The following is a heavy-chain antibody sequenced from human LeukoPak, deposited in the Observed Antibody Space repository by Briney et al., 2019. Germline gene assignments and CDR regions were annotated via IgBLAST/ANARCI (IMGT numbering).Heavy chain of an antibody. V-gene: IGHV1-2*02. D-gene: IGHD3-3*01. CDR2: INPNSGGT. CDR1: GYTFTGYY. CDR3: ARGDFWSGYYRGWYFDL. Sequence: ASVKVSCKASGYTFTGYYMHWVRQAPGQGLEWMGWINPNSGGTNYAQKFQGRVTMTRDTSISTAYMELSRLRSDDTAVYYCARGDFWSGYYRGWYFDLWGRGTLVTVSS. J-gene: IGHJ2*01.